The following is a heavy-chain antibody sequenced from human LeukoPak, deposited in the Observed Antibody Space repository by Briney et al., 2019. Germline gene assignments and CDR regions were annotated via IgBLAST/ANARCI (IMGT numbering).Heavy chain of an antibody. CDR1: GGSFSGYY. CDR3: ARGGYYDSSGYYYVGYFHH. CDR2: INHSGST. J-gene: IGHJ1*01. V-gene: IGHV4-34*01. D-gene: IGHD3-22*01. Sequence: PSETLSLTCAVYGGSFSGYYWGWIRQPPGKGLEWIGEINHSGSTNYNPSLKSRVTISVDTSKNQFSLKLSSVTAEDTAVYYCARGGYYDSSGYYYVGYFHHWGQGTLVTVSS.